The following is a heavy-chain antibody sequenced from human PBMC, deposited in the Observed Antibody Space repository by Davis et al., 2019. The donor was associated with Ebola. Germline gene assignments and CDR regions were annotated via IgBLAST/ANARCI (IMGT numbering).Heavy chain of an antibody. J-gene: IGHJ6*04. Sequence: SETLSLTCTVSGGSISGYYWSWIRQAPGKGLEFIGYVFHTGRTNSKSSLKSRVTISVDTSKNQFSLKLSSVTAADTAVYYCARGDHSGTYPYYGMDVWGRGTTVTVSS. CDR3: ARGDHSGTYPYYGMDV. CDR2: VFHTGRT. V-gene: IGHV4-59*12. D-gene: IGHD1-26*01. CDR1: GGSISGYY.